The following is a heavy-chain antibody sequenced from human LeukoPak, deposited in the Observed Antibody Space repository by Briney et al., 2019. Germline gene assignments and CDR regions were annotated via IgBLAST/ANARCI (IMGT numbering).Heavy chain of an antibody. CDR3: ARDSLYSNYFDY. CDR1: GFTFSSYS. D-gene: IGHD4-11*01. CDR2: ISSSSSYI. Sequence: PGGSLRLSCAASGFTFSSYSMNWVRQAPGKGLEWVSSISSSSSYIYYADSVKGRFTISRDNAKNSLYLQMNSLRAEDTAVYYCARDSLYSNYFDYWGQGTLVTVSS. V-gene: IGHV3-21*01. J-gene: IGHJ4*02.